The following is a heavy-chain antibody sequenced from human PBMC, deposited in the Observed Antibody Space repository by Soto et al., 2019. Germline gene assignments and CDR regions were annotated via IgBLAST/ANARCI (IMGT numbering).Heavy chain of an antibody. J-gene: IGHJ4*02. CDR2: VNPILTMS. CDR3: ATSYGSGYRAFDY. CDR1: GDTFSFYT. V-gene: IGHV1-69*02. D-gene: IGHD3-10*01. Sequence: SVKVSCKASGDTFSFYTINWVRQAPGLGLEWMGRVNPILTMSNYAQKFQGRVTITADKSTSTAYMELSSLRSEDTAMYYCATSYGSGYRAFDYWGQGALVTVSS.